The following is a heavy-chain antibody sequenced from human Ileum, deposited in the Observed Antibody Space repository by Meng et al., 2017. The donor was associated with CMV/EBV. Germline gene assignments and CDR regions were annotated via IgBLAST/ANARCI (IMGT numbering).Heavy chain of an antibody. D-gene: IGHD3-10*01. CDR2: IYHSGST. CDR3: ARKDYGWGTNRFDP. CDR1: GGSISSGHW. J-gene: IGHJ5*02. V-gene: IGHV4-4*02. Sequence: VSGGSISSGHWWIWVRQAPGKGLEWIGDIYHSGSTNYNPSLKSRVSISLDKSNNQFSLKLSSVTAADTAVYYCARKDYGWGTNRFDPWGQGTLVTVSS.